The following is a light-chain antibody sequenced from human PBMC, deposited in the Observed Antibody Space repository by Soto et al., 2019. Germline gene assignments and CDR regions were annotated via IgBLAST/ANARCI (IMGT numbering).Light chain of an antibody. Sequence: QSALTQPPSASGSPGQSVTISCTGTSSDVGGYNYVSWYQQHPGKAPKLMIYEVSKRPSGVPDRFSGSKSGNTASLTVSGLQAEDEADYYCSEYAGSNNPWVLGGGTKLTVL. CDR1: SSDVGGYNY. CDR2: EVS. J-gene: IGLJ3*02. CDR3: SEYAGSNNPWV. V-gene: IGLV2-8*01.